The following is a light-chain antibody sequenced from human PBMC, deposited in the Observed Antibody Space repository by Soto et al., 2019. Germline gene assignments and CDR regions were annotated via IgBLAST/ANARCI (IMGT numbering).Light chain of an antibody. CDR2: GAS. CDR3: QQYGSSPMCT. J-gene: IGKJ2*02. CDR1: QSVSSRY. Sequence: EIVLTQSPGTLSLSPGERATLSCRASQSVSSRYLAWYQLKPGQPPRLLIFGASSRATGIPDRFIGSGSGNDFTLTISRLEPEDFAVYYCQQYGSSPMCTFGQGTKLEIK. V-gene: IGKV3-20*01.